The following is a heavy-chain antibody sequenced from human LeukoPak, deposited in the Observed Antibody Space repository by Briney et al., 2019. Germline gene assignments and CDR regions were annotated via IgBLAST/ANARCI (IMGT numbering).Heavy chain of an antibody. D-gene: IGHD2-15*01. Sequence: SETLSLTCTVSGGSISGYYYYWILHPPGKGLEGSGYVHYSGGTNYNPSLKSRLTITIDKSKNQFSLKLSSVTAADTAVYFCARGRGFPDLWGRGTLVTVSS. J-gene: IGHJ2*01. CDR2: VHYSGGT. V-gene: IGHV4-59*01. CDR1: GGSISGYY. CDR3: ARGRGFPDL.